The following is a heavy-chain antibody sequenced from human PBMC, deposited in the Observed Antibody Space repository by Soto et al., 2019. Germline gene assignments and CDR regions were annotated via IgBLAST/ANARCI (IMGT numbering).Heavy chain of an antibody. CDR3: ARETGLRSSGWSYYFDF. CDR1: GFTLSSYS. J-gene: IGHJ4*02. D-gene: IGHD6-19*01. V-gene: IGHV3-48*02. CDR2: ISGSGGTI. Sequence: EVQLVESGGGMVQPGGSLRVSCAASGFTLSSYSMHWVRQAPGKGLEWVSYISGSGGTIYYADSVKGRFTISRDNAKNSLSVQMNSLRDEDTAVYCWARETGLRSSGWSYYFDFWGQGTRVTVSS.